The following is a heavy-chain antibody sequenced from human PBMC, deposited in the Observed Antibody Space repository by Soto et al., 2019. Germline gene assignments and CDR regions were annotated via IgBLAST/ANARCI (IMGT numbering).Heavy chain of an antibody. Sequence: ASVKVSCKASRYAFSSYAMHWVRQAPGQRLEWMGWINIGSGNTEYSQNFQDRITITRDTSASTVYMELSGLRSEDTAVYYCARDGGDCGYRLAYYYYIGMDVWG. J-gene: IGHJ6*02. V-gene: IGHV1-3*04. CDR1: RYAFSSYA. D-gene: IGHD2-21*02. CDR3: ARDGGDCGYRLAYYYYIGMDV. CDR2: INIGSGNT.